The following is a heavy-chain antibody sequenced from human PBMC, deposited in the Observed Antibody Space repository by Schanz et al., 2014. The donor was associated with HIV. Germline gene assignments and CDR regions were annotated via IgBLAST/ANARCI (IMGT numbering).Heavy chain of an antibody. CDR1: GFTFGDYP. V-gene: IGHV3-23*04. D-gene: IGHD3-22*01. CDR3: AKPEYDSRGNSQSHFDY. J-gene: IGHJ4*02. CDR2: ISESGGRT. Sequence: VQLVESGGGLVKPGRSLRLSCAASGFTFGDYPMSWFRQAPGKGLEWVSSISESGGRTYYADSVNGRFTISRDNSKNMLYLQMTTLRTEDTAVYYCAKPEYDSRGNSQSHFDYWGQGTLVTVSS.